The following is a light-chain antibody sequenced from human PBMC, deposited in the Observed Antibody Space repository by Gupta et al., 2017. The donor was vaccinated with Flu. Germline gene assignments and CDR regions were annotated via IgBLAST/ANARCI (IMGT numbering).Light chain of an antibody. CDR2: DAS. Sequence: PGERATLSCRASQSISTYLAWYQQKPGHAPRLLIYDASNRATGIPARFSGTGSGTDFTLTISSLEPEDFAVYYCQQRDNWTFGQGTKVEIK. CDR1: QSISTY. CDR3: QQRDNWT. J-gene: IGKJ1*01. V-gene: IGKV3-11*01.